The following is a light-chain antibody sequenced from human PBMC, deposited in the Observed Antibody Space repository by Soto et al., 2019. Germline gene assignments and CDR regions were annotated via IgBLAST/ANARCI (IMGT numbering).Light chain of an antibody. V-gene: IGLV1-44*01. CDR2: SNT. J-gene: IGLJ2*01. CDR1: ISNIGSHT. Sequence: QSVLTQPPSASGTPGQTIASSCSGVISNIGSHTVNLYHQLPGPAPRLLIYSNTQRPSGVPDRFYGSKSGTSASLASPGLQSEYEGDYYCAAWDDSLNCVVFCGGTKVTVL. CDR3: AAWDDSLNCVV.